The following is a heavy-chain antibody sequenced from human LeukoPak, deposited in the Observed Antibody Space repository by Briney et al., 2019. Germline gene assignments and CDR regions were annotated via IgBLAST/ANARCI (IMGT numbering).Heavy chain of an antibody. Sequence: GGSLRLSCIASGFSFSDYYINWIRQSPGKGVEWLAYINTSGRVIRDADSVRGRFTISRDNVKNSVDLQMTSLRADDSAIYYCARSKYVYGMDVWGQGTTVTVSS. CDR2: INTSGRVI. J-gene: IGHJ6*02. CDR1: GFSFSDYY. CDR3: ARSKYVYGMDV. V-gene: IGHV3-11*01. D-gene: IGHD2-8*01.